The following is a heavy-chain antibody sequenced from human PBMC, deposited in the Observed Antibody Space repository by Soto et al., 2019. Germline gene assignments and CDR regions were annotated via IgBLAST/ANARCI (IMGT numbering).Heavy chain of an antibody. Sequence: QVQLVQSGAEVKKPGASVKVSCKASGNTFTSYDINWVRQATGHGLERMRWINPNSGNIGYAQKFQGRVTMTRDTAIRTAYMEVSRLRSDDTAVYYCARGRASGSYYLLDYWGQGTLVTVSS. CDR3: ARGRASGSYYLLDY. J-gene: IGHJ4*02. CDR2: INPNSGNI. V-gene: IGHV1-8*01. CDR1: GNTFTSYD. D-gene: IGHD3-10*01.